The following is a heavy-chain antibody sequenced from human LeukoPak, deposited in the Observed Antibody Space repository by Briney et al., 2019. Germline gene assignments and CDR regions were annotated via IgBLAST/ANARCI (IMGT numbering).Heavy chain of an antibody. V-gene: IGHV4-30-2*01. CDR3: ARGGGHYYDSSGYY. D-gene: IGHD3-22*01. CDR2: IYHSGST. J-gene: IGHJ4*02. CDR1: GGSISSGGYY. Sequence: SETLSLTCTVSGGSISSGGYYWSWIRQPPGKGLEWIGYIYHSGSTYDNPSLKSRVTISVDRSKNQFSLKLSSVTAADTAVYYCARGGGHYYDSSGYYWGQGTLVTVSS.